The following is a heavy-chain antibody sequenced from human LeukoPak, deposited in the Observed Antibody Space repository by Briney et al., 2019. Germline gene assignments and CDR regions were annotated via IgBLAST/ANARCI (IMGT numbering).Heavy chain of an antibody. Sequence: GESLKISCKGSGYSFTSYWIGWVRQMPGKGLEWMGIIYPGDSDTRYSPSFQGQVTISADKSISTAYLQLSSPKASDTAMYYCARPGVGSSSDGYYFDYWGQGTLVTVSS. CDR2: IYPGDSDT. CDR3: ARPGVGSSSDGYYFDY. J-gene: IGHJ4*02. CDR1: GYSFTSYW. D-gene: IGHD6-6*01. V-gene: IGHV5-51*01.